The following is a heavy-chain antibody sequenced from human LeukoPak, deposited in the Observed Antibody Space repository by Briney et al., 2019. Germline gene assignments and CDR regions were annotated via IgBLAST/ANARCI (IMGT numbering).Heavy chain of an antibody. V-gene: IGHV1-58*02. Sequence: SVKVSCKASGFTFTSSAMQWVRQARGQRLEWIGWIVVGSGNTNYAQKFQERVTITRDMSTSTAYMELSSLRSEDTAVYYCAAESQYVWGSYRHAFDIWGQGTMVTVSS. J-gene: IGHJ3*02. CDR3: AAESQYVWGSYRHAFDI. D-gene: IGHD3-16*02. CDR1: GFTFTSSA. CDR2: IVVGSGNT.